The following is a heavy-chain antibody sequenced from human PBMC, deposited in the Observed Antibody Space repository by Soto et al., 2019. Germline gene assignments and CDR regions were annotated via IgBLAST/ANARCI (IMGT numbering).Heavy chain of an antibody. CDR2: ISSSSSYI. CDR3: AIDPHSSSSDTSLDP. J-gene: IGHJ5*02. Sequence: PWGSLRLSCAASGFTFSSYSMNWVRQAPGKGLEWVSSISSSSSYIYYAGSVKGRFTISRDNAKNSLYLQMNSMRAEDTAVYYCAIDPHSSSSDTSLDPWGKVTM. V-gene: IGHV3-21*01. D-gene: IGHD6-6*01. CDR1: GFTFSSYS.